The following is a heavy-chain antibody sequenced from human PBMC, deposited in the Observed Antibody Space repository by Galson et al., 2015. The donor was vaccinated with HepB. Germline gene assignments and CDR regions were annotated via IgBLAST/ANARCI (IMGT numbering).Heavy chain of an antibody. J-gene: IGHJ4*02. D-gene: IGHD5-18*01. CDR3: AREGDGYLHYFDY. CDR2: IWSDGSNE. Sequence: SLRLSCAASGFTFSNYGIHWVRQAPGKGLEWVAFIWSDGSNEYYTDSVKGRFTISRDNSRNTLYLQMDCLRDEDTAVYFCAREGDGYLHYFDYWGQGTLVTVSS. V-gene: IGHV3-33*01. CDR1: GFTFSNYG.